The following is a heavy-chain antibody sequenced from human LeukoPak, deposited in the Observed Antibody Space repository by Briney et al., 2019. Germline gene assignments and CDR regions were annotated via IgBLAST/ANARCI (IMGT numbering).Heavy chain of an antibody. CDR3: ERDWKYSSSSDY. CDR2: ISAYNGNT. V-gene: IGHV1-18*01. J-gene: IGHJ4*02. Sequence: ASVKVSCXASGYTFTSYGISWVRQAPGQGLEWMGWISAYNGNTNYAQQLQARVTMTTDTPTSTAHLKLRSLRPDDTAVYYCERDWKYSSSSDYWGQGTLVTVSS. CDR1: GYTFTSYG. D-gene: IGHD6-6*01.